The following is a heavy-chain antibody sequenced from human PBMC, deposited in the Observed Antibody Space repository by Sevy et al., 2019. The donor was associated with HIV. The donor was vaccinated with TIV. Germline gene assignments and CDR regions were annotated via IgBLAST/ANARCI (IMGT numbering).Heavy chain of an antibody. V-gene: IGHV3-23*01. CDR1: GFTFSSYA. J-gene: IGHJ4*02. CDR2: ISGSGGST. CDR3: AKEESAVTPVDY. Sequence: GGSLRLSCAASGFTFSSYAMSWVRQAPGKGLEWVSAISGSGGSTYYANSVQGRFTTSRDNSKNTLYLQMNRLRAEDTAVYYCAKEESAVTPVDYWGQGPLVTVSS. D-gene: IGHD4-4*01.